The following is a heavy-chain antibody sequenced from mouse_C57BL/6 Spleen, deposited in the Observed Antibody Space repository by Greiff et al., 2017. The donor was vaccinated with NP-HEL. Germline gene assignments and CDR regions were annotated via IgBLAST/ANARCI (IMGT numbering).Heavy chain of an antibody. CDR2: ISSGGSYT. V-gene: IGHV5-6*01. CDR3: ARQVDDYDVGSAMDY. Sequence: VQLKESGGDLVKPGGSLKLSCAASGFTFSSYGMSWVRQTPDKRLEWVATISSGGSYTYYPDSVKGRFTISRDNAKNTLYLQMSSLKSEDTAMYYCARQVDDYDVGSAMDYWGQGTSVTVSS. J-gene: IGHJ4*01. D-gene: IGHD2-4*01. CDR1: GFTFSSYG.